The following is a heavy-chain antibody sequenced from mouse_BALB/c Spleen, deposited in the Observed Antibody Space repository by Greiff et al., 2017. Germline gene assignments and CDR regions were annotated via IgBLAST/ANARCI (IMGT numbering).Heavy chain of an antibody. Sequence: QVQLKESGAELARPGASVKLSCKASGYTFTSYWMQWVKQRPGQGLEWIGAIYPGDGDTRYTQKFKGKATLTADKSSSTAYMQLSSLASEDSAVYYCARSTARARLAYWGQGTLVTVSA. CDR1: GYTFTSYW. D-gene: IGHD3-2*01. V-gene: IGHV1-87*01. CDR2: IYPGDGDT. J-gene: IGHJ3*01. CDR3: ARSTARARLAY.